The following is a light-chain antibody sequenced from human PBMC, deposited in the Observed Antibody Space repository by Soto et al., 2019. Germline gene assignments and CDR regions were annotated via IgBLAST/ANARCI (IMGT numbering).Light chain of an antibody. CDR1: SSNIGAGYD. V-gene: IGLV1-40*01. Sequence: QSVLTQPPSVSGATGQRVTISCTGSSSNIGAGYDVHWYQQLPGTAPKLLIYGNSNRPSGVPDRFSGSKSGTSASLAITGLQAEDEADYYCQSYDSSLSGSGVFGGGTKRTVL. CDR2: GNS. J-gene: IGLJ2*01. CDR3: QSYDSSLSGSGV.